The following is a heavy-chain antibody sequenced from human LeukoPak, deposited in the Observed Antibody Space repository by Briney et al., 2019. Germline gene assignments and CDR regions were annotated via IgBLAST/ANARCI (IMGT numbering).Heavy chain of an antibody. CDR2: ISYDGSNK. J-gene: IGHJ4*02. CDR3: ARGRASPTGYSSSWYVPEFDY. CDR1: GFTFSSYA. D-gene: IGHD6-13*01. Sequence: GGSLRLSCAASGFTFSSYAMHWVRQAPGKGLEWEAVISYDGSNKYYADSVKGRFTISRDNSKNTLYLQMNSLRAEDTAVYYCARGRASPTGYSSSWYVPEFDYWGQGTLVTVSS. V-gene: IGHV3-30-3*01.